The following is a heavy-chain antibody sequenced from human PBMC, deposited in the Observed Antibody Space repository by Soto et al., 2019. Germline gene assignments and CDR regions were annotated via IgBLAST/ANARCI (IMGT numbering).Heavy chain of an antibody. Sequence: QVQLVESGGGVVQPGRSLRLSCAASGFTFSSYGMHWVRQAPGKGLEWVAVIWYDGSNKYYADSVKGRFTISRDNSKNTLYLQMNSLRAEDMAVYYCARAYSSSWSAFDYWGQGTLVTVSS. V-gene: IGHV3-33*01. J-gene: IGHJ4*02. CDR2: IWYDGSNK. D-gene: IGHD6-13*01. CDR1: GFTFSSYG. CDR3: ARAYSSSWSAFDY.